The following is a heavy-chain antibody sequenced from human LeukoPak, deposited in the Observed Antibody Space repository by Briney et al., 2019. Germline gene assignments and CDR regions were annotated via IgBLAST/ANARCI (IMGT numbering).Heavy chain of an antibody. CDR3: ARTGIVGATDRYFDY. J-gene: IGHJ4*02. V-gene: IGHV1-18*01. CDR1: GYTFTSYG. Sequence: ASVKVSCKASGYTFTSYGIIWVRQAPGQGLEWMGWISAYNGNTNYAQKLQGRVTMTTDTSTSTAYMELRSLRSDDTAVYYCARTGIVGATDRYFDYWGQGTLVTVSS. D-gene: IGHD1-26*01. CDR2: ISAYNGNT.